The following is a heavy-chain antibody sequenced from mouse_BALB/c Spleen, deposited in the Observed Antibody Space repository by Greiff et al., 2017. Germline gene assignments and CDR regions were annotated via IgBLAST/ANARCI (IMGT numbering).Heavy chain of an antibody. J-gene: IGHJ3*01. CDR2: ISTSYGDA. D-gene: IGHD1-1*01. CDR1: GYTFTDYA. V-gene: IGHV1S137*01. Sequence: VKLQESGAELVRPGVSVKISCKGSGYTFTDYAMHWVKQSHAKSLEWIGVISTSYGDASYNQKFKGKATMTVYKSSSTASIELARLTSEDSAIYYGARATVVAPGALCAYWGQETLVTVSA. CDR3: ARATVVAPGALCAY.